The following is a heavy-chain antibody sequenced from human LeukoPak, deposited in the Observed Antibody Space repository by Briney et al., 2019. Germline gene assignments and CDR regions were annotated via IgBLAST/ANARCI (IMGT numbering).Heavy chain of an antibody. J-gene: IGHJ6*03. CDR1: EFTSFDTFW. CDR3: ARVGPWVNPDYYYYYMDV. CDR2: IKHDGIEK. V-gene: IGHV3-7*01. Sequence: GGSLRLSCAASEFTSFDTFWMNWVRQAPGKGLEWVANIKHDGIEKNYVDSVKGRFTISRDNAKNSLYLQMNSLRAEDTAVYYCARVGPWVNPDYYYYYMDVWGKGTTVTVSS. D-gene: IGHD1-14*01.